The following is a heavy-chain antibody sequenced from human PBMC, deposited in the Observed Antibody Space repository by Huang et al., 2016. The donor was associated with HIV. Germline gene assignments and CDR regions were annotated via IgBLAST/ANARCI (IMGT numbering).Heavy chain of an antibody. CDR1: GGSFSGHY. CDR2: IRDSGST. CDR3: ARMFKYDSGGYWGNDAFDI. Sequence: QVQLQQWGAELLKPSETLSLTCAVSGGSFSGHYWPWIRQPPGRGLEWIGEIRDSGSTTYNPSLKSRVTISGDTSQSQFSLKLNSVTAADTAIYYCARMFKYDSGGYWGNDAFDIWGQGTMVTVSS. V-gene: IGHV4-34*02. J-gene: IGHJ3*02. D-gene: IGHD3-22*01.